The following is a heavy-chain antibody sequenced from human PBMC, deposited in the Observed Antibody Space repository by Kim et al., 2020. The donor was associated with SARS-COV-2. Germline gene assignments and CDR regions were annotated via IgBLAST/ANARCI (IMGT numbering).Heavy chain of an antibody. Sequence: VKGRFTISRDNSKNTLYLTMNSLRAEDTAGYYCARVEQLGLRVRYYYGMDVWGQGTTVTVSS. CDR3: ARVEQLGLRVRYYYGMDV. J-gene: IGHJ6*02. D-gene: IGHD5-18*01. V-gene: IGHV3-53*01.